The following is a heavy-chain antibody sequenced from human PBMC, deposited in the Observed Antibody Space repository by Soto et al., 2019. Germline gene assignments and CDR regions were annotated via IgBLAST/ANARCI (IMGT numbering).Heavy chain of an antibody. Sequence: GASLRLSCAACGFTVSSNYMRGVPRGPGKGLEWVSIIYSGDSIDYADSVKGRFTISRDNAKNTLYLQMNSLRVDDTAVYFCVRDVGATEVVTFDVWGRGTLVTVPS. CDR3: VRDVGATEVVTFDV. D-gene: IGHD3-9*01. J-gene: IGHJ4*02. CDR2: IYSGDSI. CDR1: GFTVSSNY. V-gene: IGHV3-53*01.